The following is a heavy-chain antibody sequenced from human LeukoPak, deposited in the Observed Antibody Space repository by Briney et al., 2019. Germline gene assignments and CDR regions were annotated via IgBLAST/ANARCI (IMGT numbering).Heavy chain of an antibody. CDR2: IYYSGST. D-gene: IGHD1-26*01. V-gene: IGHV4-59*01. CDR1: GGSISSYY. CDR3: ASLPADVGATGIDY. J-gene: IGHJ4*02. Sequence: SETLSLTCTVSGGSISSYYWSWIRQPPGKGLERIGYIYYSGSTNYNPSLKSRVTISVDTSKNQFSLKLSSVTAADTAVYYCASLPADVGATGIDYWGQGTLVTVSS.